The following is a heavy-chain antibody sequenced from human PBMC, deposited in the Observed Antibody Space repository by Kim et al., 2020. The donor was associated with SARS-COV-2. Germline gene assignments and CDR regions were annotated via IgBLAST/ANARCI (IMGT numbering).Heavy chain of an antibody. CDR3: AKRPMAGYYFDY. CDR1: GFTFGDYA. CDR2: ISWNSRSI. Sequence: SLRLSCAASGFTFGDYAMHWVRQAPGKGLEWVSGISWNSRSIVYADSVKGRFTISRDNAKNSLYLQMNSLRTEDTALYYCAKRPMAGYYFDYWGQGILVTVSS. J-gene: IGHJ4*02. D-gene: IGHD6-19*01. V-gene: IGHV3-9*01.